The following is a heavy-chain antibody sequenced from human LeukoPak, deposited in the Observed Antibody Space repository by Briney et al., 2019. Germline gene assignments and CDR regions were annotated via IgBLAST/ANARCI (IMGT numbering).Heavy chain of an antibody. V-gene: IGHV1-8*01. CDR1: GYTFTNHD. J-gene: IGHJ3*02. CDR3: ARAVRDYYDSSGNHDAFDI. CDR2: MHSNSGNT. D-gene: IGHD3-22*01. Sequence: ASVKVSCKASGYTFTNHDINWVRQASGQGLEWMGWMHSNSGNTGYAQKFQGRVSMTTNPSISTAYMELSSLRSEDTAIYYCARAVRDYYDSSGNHDAFDIWGQGTMVTVSS.